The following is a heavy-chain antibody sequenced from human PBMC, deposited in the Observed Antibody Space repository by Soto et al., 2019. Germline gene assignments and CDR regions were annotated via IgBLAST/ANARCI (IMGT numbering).Heavy chain of an antibody. Sequence: GASVKVSCKASGGTFSSYAISWVRQAPGQGLEWMGGIIPIFGTANYAQKFQGRVTITADESTSTAYMELSSLRSEDTAVYYCARGRGNYDILTGYYNVLYWGQGTLVTVSS. V-gene: IGHV1-69*13. J-gene: IGHJ4*02. CDR3: ARGRGNYDILTGYYNVLY. CDR1: GGTFSSYA. CDR2: IIPIFGTA. D-gene: IGHD3-9*01.